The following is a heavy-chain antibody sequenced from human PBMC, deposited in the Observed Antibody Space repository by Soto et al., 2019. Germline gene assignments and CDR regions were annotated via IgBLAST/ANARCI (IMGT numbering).Heavy chain of an antibody. V-gene: IGHV1-69*04. CDR3: ASEAVAAPDDS. Sequence: QVQLVQSGAEVKKPGSSVKVSCKASGGTFSSLGISWVRQAPGQGLEWMGRIIPILTIPNYAQKFQGRVTITAKKLTNTAYMELPSLRSENPAVYYCASEAVAAPDDSWGKGTLVTSPQ. J-gene: IGHJ4*02. CDR1: GGTFSSLG. D-gene: IGHD6-19*01. CDR2: IIPILTIP.